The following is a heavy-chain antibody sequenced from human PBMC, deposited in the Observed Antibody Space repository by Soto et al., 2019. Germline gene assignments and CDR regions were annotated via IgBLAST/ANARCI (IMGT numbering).Heavy chain of an antibody. V-gene: IGHV3-30*18. D-gene: IGHD3-10*01. CDR3: AKDRMGAGGRGYFDY. J-gene: IGHJ4*02. CDR1: GFTFSSYG. Sequence: QVQLVESGGGVVQPGKSLRLSCAGSGFTFSSYGMDWVRQATGQGLEWAADISYDGSNKYNADSVKGRFTISRDNSKNTLYLQMSSLRADDTAVYYCAKDRMGAGGRGYFDYWGQGTLVTVSS. CDR2: ISYDGSNK.